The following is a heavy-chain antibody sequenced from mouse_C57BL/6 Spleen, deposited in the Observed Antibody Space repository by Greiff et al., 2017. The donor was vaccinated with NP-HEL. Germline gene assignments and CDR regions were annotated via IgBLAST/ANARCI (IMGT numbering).Heavy chain of an antibody. J-gene: IGHJ4*01. V-gene: IGHV1-55*01. Sequence: QVQLQQPGAELVKPGASVKMSCKASGYTFTSYWITWVKQRPGQGLEWIGDIYPGSGSTNYNEKFKSKATLTVDTSSSTAYMQLSSLTSEDSAVYYGARKEYDYEGGHAMDYWGQGTSVTVSS. CDR3: ARKEYDYEGGHAMDY. CDR1: GYTFTSYW. CDR2: IYPGSGST. D-gene: IGHD2-4*01.